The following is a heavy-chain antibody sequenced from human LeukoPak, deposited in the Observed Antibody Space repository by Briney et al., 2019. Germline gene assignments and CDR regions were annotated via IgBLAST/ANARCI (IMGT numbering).Heavy chain of an antibody. D-gene: IGHD3-22*01. V-gene: IGHV1-8*01. CDR3: ARGLTYDSSGYYPW. Sequence: ASVKVSCKASGYTFTSYDINWVRQATGQGLEWMGWMNPNSGNTGYAQKFQGRVTMTRNTSISTAYMELSSLRSEDTAVHYCARGLTYDSSGYYPWWGQGTLVTVSS. CDR1: GYTFTSYD. J-gene: IGHJ4*02. CDR2: MNPNSGNT.